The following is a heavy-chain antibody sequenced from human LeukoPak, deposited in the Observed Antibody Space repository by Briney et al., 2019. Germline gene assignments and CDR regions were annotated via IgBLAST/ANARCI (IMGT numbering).Heavy chain of an antibody. CDR3: ARASGYYYFDY. Sequence: ASVKISCKASGYTFTDYYMHWVQQAPGKRLEWMGRVDPEDGETIYAEKFQGRVTITADTSTDTAYMELSSLRSDDTAVYYCARASGYYYFDYWGQGTLVTVSS. J-gene: IGHJ4*02. CDR2: VDPEDGET. D-gene: IGHD3-22*01. V-gene: IGHV1-69-2*01. CDR1: GYTFTDYY.